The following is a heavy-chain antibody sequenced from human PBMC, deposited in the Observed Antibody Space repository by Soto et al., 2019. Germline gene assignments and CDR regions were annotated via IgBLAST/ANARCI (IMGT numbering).Heavy chain of an antibody. V-gene: IGHV1-58*01. Sequence: VASVKVSCKASGFTFTSSAVQWVRQARGQRLEWIGWIVVGSGNTNYAQKFQERVTITRDMSTSTAYMELSSLRSEDTAVYYCAESVQRSDYYYGMDVWGQGTTVTVSS. D-gene: IGHD1-1*01. CDR2: IVVGSGNT. CDR1: GFTFTSSA. J-gene: IGHJ6*02. CDR3: AESVQRSDYYYGMDV.